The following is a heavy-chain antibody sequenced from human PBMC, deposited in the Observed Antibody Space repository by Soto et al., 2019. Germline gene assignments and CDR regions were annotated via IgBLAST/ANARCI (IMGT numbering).Heavy chain of an antibody. V-gene: IGHV4-59*01. CDR3: ARGAAARHDGMDV. Sequence: SETLSLTCTVSGGSISSYYWSWIRQPPGKGLEWIGYIYYSGSTNYNPSLKSRVTISVDTSKNQFSLKLSSVTAADTAVYYCARGAAARHDGMDVWGQGTTVTVSS. J-gene: IGHJ6*02. D-gene: IGHD6-6*01. CDR2: IYYSGST. CDR1: GGSISSYY.